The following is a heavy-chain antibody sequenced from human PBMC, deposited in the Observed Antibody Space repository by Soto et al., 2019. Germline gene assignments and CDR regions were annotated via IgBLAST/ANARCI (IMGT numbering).Heavy chain of an antibody. CDR3: AKGVFGVDGQVSGPPADAFDI. D-gene: IGHD3-16*01. CDR1: GFTFSSYA. J-gene: IGHJ3*02. V-gene: IGHV3-23*01. CDR2: ISGSGGST. Sequence: GGSLRLSCAASGFTFSSYAMSWVRQAPGKGLEWVSAISGSGGSTYYADSVKGRFTISRDNSKNTLYLQMNSLRAEDTAVYYCAKGVFGVDGQVSGPPADAFDIWGQGTMVTVSS.